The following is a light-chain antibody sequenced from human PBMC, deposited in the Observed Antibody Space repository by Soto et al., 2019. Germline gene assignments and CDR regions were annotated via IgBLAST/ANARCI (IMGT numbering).Light chain of an antibody. CDR1: INDVGGYNY. CDR2: QVT. V-gene: IGLV2-8*01. CDR3: MSYAGGNRFV. J-gene: IGLJ1*01. Sequence: QSVLTQPASASGSPGQSVTISCDGTINDVGGYNYVSWYQQHPGKVPQLMIYQVTKRPSGVPDRFSASKSDTTASLTISGLQAEDEGDYYCMSYAGGNRFVFGTG.